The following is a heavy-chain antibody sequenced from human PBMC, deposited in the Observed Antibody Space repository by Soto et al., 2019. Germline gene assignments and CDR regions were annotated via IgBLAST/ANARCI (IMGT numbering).Heavy chain of an antibody. CDR1: GFTFSDYW. V-gene: IGHV3-7*05. CDR3: ASSMGRGGNDY. D-gene: IGHD3-10*01. CDR2: IKTDGSEK. J-gene: IGHJ4*02. Sequence: EVQLVESGGGLVQPGGSLRLSCAASGFTFSDYWMSWVRQAPGKXXECVANIKTDGSEKYYVDPVKGRFTISRDNAKNALYLQMNSLRAEDTAVYYCASSMGRGGNDYWGQGTLVTVSS.